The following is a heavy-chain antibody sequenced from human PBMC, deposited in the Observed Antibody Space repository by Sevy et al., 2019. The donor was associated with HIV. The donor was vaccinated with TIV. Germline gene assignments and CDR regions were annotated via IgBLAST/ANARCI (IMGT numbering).Heavy chain of an antibody. CDR2: INQDGNEK. V-gene: IGHV3-7*01. CDR1: GFTFSDSW. Sequence: GGSLRLSCAASGFTFSDSWMHWVRQAPGKGLEWVANINQDGNEKYYVDSVKGRFTISRDNAKNSLYLQMNSLRDDDTAGCYCATFSVGYWGQGTLVTVSS. CDR3: ATFSVGY. D-gene: IGHD3-3*01. J-gene: IGHJ4*02.